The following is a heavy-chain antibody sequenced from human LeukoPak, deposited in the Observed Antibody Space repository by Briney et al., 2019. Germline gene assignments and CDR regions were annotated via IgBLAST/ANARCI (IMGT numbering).Heavy chain of an antibody. V-gene: IGHV3-48*02. J-gene: IGHJ6*02. CDR3: ARGGNSYYYYGMDV. Sequence: GGSLRLSCAASGFTLSDYAMNWVRQAPGKGLEWVSYISGSGSTIYYADSVKGRVTISRDTAKNSLYLRMNSLRDEDTAVYYCARGGNSYYYYGMDVWGQGTTVTVSS. CDR2: ISGSGSTI. D-gene: IGHD3-10*01. CDR1: GFTLSDYA.